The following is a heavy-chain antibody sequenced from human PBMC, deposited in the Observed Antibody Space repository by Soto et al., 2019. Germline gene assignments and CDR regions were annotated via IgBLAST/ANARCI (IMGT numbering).Heavy chain of an antibody. CDR2: IYDSGST. CDR3: ARAHAFMVREVYLDY. Sequence: QVQLQESGPGLVKPSQTLSLTGTVSGGSISSGGYYWSWIRQHPGKGLELIGYIYDSGSTYYNPSLKSRITISVDTSKNQFSLKLSSVTAADTAVYYCARAHAFMVREVYLDYWGQGTLVTVGS. D-gene: IGHD3-10*01. CDR1: GGSISSGGYY. V-gene: IGHV4-31*03. J-gene: IGHJ4*02.